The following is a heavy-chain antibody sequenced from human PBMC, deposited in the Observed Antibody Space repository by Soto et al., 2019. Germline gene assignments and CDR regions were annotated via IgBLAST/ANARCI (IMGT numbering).Heavy chain of an antibody. CDR3: ARVPDLDYCSRTSCLYYFDY. CDR2: INSNGDST. D-gene: IGHD2-2*01. V-gene: IGHV3-23*01. J-gene: IGHJ4*02. Sequence: EVQLLESGGGLVQPGGSLRLSCVASGFTFSRYVMSWVRQAPGKGLXXXSTINSNGDSTYYADSVKGRFTISRDNSRNSLYLQVNSLRAEDTAVYYCARVPDLDYCSRTSCLYYFDYWGQGALVTVSS. CDR1: GFTFSRYV.